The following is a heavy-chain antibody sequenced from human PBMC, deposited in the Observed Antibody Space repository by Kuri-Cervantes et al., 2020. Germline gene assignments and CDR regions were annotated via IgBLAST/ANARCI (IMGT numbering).Heavy chain of an antibody. CDR3: TTPGILGATDTFDI. J-gene: IGHJ3*02. CDR2: TYPRDSDT. Sequence: GESLKISCKTSGYTFTNYWIGWVRQMPGKGLEWMGMTYPRDSDTRYSPSFQGQVTISADKSISTAYLQWSSLKASDTAMYYCTTPGILGATDTFDIWGQGTMVTVSS. CDR1: GYTFTNYW. D-gene: IGHD1-26*01. V-gene: IGHV5-51*01.